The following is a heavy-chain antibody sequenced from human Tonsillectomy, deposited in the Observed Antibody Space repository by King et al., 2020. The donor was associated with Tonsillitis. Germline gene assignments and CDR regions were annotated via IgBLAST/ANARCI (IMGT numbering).Heavy chain of an antibody. Sequence: VQLQESGPGLVKPSETLSLTCTVSGGSISTYYWSWIRQPAGKGLEWIGRIYTSGSTNYSPSLKSRVTLSVDTSKSQSSLKLTSVTAADTAVYYCASWTTRGWYRDYWGQGTLVTVSS. CDR2: IYTSGST. CDR1: GGSISTYY. J-gene: IGHJ4*02. D-gene: IGHD6-19*01. CDR3: ASWTTRGWYRDY. V-gene: IGHV4-4*07.